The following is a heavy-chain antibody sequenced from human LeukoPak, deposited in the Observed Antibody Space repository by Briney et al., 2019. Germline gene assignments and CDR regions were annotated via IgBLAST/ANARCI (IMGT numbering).Heavy chain of an antibody. CDR2: ISYDGSNK. D-gene: IGHD5-18*01. J-gene: IGHJ6*02. Sequence: GRSLRLSCAASGFTFSSYGMHWVRQAPGKGLEWVAVISYDGSNKYYVDSVKGRFTISRDNSKNTLYLQMNSLRAEDTAVYYCAKDLARGYSYGYYYYYGMDVWGQGTTVTVSS. V-gene: IGHV3-30*18. CDR1: GFTFSSYG. CDR3: AKDLARGYSYGYYYYYGMDV.